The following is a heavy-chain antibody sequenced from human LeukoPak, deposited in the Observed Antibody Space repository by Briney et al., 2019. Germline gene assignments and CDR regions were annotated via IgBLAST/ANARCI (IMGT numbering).Heavy chain of an antibody. D-gene: IGHD3-22*01. CDR2: IKQDGSEK. CDR1: GFTFDDYG. V-gene: IGHV3-7*01. Sequence: GGSLRLSCAASGFTFDDYGMSWVRQAPGKGLEWVANIKQDGSEKYYVDSVKGRFTISRDNAKNSLYLQMNSLRAEDTAVYYCASLGHYYDSSGYSDAFDIWGQGTMVTVSS. CDR3: ASLGHYYDSSGYSDAFDI. J-gene: IGHJ3*02.